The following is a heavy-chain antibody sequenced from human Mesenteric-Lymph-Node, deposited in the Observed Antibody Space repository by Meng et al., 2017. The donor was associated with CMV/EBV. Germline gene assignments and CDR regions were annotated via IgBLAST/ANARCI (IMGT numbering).Heavy chain of an antibody. V-gene: IGHV3-11*01. J-gene: IGHJ4*02. CDR3: ARSSLVVPAGGFDY. CDR2: ISSSATTV. D-gene: IGHD2-2*01. CDR1: GFTFSDSS. Sequence: GESLKISCAASGFTFSDSSMSWIRQAPGKGLEWLSYISSSATTVYYADSVRGRFTISRDNAKNSLDLQLNNLRVEDTAVYYCARSSLVVPAGGFDYWGQGTLVTVSS.